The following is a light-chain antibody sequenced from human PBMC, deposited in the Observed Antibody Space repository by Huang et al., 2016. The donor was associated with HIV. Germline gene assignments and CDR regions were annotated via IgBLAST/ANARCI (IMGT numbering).Light chain of an antibody. CDR1: QSLLHSNGYNY. V-gene: IGKV2-28*01. CDR3: MQALQTWT. J-gene: IGKJ1*01. CDR2: LGS. Sequence: DIVMTQSPRSLPVTPGEPASISCRSSQSLLHSNGYNYLDLYLQKPGQSPPILIYLGSNRASGVPDRFSVSGSGTDFTLRISRVEAEDVGVYYCMQALQTWTFGQGTKVEIK.